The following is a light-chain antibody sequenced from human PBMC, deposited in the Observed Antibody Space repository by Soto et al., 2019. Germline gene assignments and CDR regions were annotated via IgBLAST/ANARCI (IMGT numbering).Light chain of an antibody. V-gene: IGKV3-11*01. J-gene: IGKJ5*01. CDR1: QSVSTF. Sequence: EIVLTQSPATLSLSPGERATLSCRASQSVSTFLAWYQQKPGQAPRLLIYDASNRATGIPARFSGSGSGTDFTLTISRLEPEDSAVYYCQRITFGQGTRLEIK. CDR2: DAS. CDR3: QRIT.